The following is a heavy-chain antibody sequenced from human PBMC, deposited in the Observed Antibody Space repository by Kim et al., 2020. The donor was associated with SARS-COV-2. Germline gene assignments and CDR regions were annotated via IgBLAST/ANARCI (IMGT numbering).Heavy chain of an antibody. D-gene: IGHD3-10*01. CDR2: ISAYTGDT. Sequence: ASVKVSCKASGYSFTSFGVTWERQAPGQGLEWMGWISAYTGDTKYAEGIKGRVTLTTDTSSATAYLELRSLRSDDTAVYYCPSDSNGPGGCYEGWVDPW. CDR3: PSDSNGPGGCYEGWVDP. CDR1: GYSFTSFG. V-gene: IGHV1-18*01. J-gene: IGHJ5*02.